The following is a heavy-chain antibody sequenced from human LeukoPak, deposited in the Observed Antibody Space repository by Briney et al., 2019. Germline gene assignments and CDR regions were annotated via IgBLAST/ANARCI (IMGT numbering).Heavy chain of an antibody. CDR3: ARDPDGDYYGSGSWFDP. D-gene: IGHD3-10*01. CDR2: INPSGGST. J-gene: IGHJ5*02. CDR1: GYTFTSYY. Sequence: ASVKVSCKASGYTFTSYYMHWVRQAPGQGLEWMGIINPSGGSTSYAQKFQGRVTMTRDTSTSTFYMELSSLRSEYTAVYYCARDPDGDYYGSGSWFDPWGQGTLVTVSS. V-gene: IGHV1-46*01.